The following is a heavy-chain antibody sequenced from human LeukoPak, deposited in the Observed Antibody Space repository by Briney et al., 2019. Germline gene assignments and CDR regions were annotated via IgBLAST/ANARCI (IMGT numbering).Heavy chain of an antibody. Sequence: GGSLRLSCAASGFTFSSYGINWVRQTPGKGLEWVSYISSSSSVINYADSVRGRFTISRDNAKNSLYLQMNSLRPEDTAVYYCARGGAARPDYWGQGTLVTVSP. V-gene: IGHV3-48*01. J-gene: IGHJ4*02. CDR3: ARGGAARPDY. CDR1: GFTFSSYG. D-gene: IGHD6-6*01. CDR2: ISSSSSVI.